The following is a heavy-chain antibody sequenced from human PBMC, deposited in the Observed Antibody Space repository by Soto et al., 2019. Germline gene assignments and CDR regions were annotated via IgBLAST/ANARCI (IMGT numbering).Heavy chain of an antibody. Sequence: QLQLHESGAALVKPAQTLSLTCAVSGGSISSGCYSWIWIRQPPGKGLEWIGYFSHSGSTYYNPSLKSRGTISVDRSKNQFSLKLSSVTAADRAGYYCARGVLVPDYWGPGTLVTVSS. CDR3: ARGVLVPDY. V-gene: IGHV4-30-2*01. CDR1: GGSISSGCYS. J-gene: IGHJ4*02. D-gene: IGHD6-13*01. CDR2: FSHSGST.